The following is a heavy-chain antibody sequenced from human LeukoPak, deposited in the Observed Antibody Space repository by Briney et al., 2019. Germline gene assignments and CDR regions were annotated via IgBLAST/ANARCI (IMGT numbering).Heavy chain of an antibody. J-gene: IGHJ4*02. CDR1: GFTFSNYW. V-gene: IGHV3-7*01. CDR3: ARYRGATPSAHNPY. Sequence: PGRSLRLSCTASGFTFSNYWMTWVRQVPGKGLEWVANIKQDGSEKNYLDSVKGRFTIPRDNAKNSLYLQMSSLRAEDTAVYYCARYRGATPSAHNPYWGQGTLVTVSS. D-gene: IGHD3-16*02. CDR2: IKQDGSEK.